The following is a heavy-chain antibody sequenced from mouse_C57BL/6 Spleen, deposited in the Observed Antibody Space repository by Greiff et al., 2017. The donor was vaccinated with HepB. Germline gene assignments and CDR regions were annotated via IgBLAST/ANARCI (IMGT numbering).Heavy chain of an antibody. CDR2: IYPGNSDT. D-gene: IGHD1-1*01. V-gene: IGHV1-5*01. Sequence: EVQLQQSGTVLARPGASVKMSCKTSGYTFTSYWMHWVKQRPGQGLEWIGAIYPGNSDTSYNQKFKGKAKLTAVTSASTAYMELSSLTNEDSAVYYCTRSDYYGWYFDVWGTGTTVTVSS. CDR3: TRSDYYGWYFDV. CDR1: GYTFTSYW. J-gene: IGHJ1*03.